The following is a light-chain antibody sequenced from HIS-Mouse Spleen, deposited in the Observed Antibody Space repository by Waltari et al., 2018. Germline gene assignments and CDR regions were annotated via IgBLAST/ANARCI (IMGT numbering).Light chain of an antibody. CDR2: GAS. V-gene: IGKV3-20*01. CDR3: QQYGSSPPWT. CDR1: QSVSSSY. J-gene: IGKJ1*01. Sequence: EIVLTQSPGTLSLSPGERATLSCRASQSVSSSYLAWYQQKPGQAPRILIYGASSRVTGIPDRFSGSGSGTDFTLTISRLEPEDFAVYYCQQYGSSPPWTFGQGTKVEIK.